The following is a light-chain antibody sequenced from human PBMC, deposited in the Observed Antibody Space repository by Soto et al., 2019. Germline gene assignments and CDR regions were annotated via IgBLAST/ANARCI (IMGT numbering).Light chain of an antibody. J-gene: IGKJ2*01. Sequence: EIVLTQSPGTLSLSPGERATLSCRASQTISSSDLAWYQQKPGQAPRILIFGASSRAPDIPDRFSGSGTGTDFTLTSNRLTPEDFAVYCGQVCANSPPMYTFGHGTKLQL. CDR1: QTISSSD. CDR3: QVCANSPPMYT. CDR2: GAS. V-gene: IGKV3-20*01.